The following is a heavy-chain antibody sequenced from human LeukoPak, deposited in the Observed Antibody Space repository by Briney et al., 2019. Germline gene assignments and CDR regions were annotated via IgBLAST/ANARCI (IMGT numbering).Heavy chain of an antibody. CDR3: ARASIVGATESPLDY. J-gene: IGHJ4*02. V-gene: IGHV3-23*01. Sequence: GGSLRLSCAASGFSFGSYAMSWVRQAAGKGLEWVSEICGSVSGSGDCTHYADSVKGRFTISRDNAKNSLYLQMNSLRAEDTAVYYCARASIVGATESPLDYWGQGTLVTVSS. CDR2: ICGSVSGSGDCT. D-gene: IGHD1-26*01. CDR1: GFSFGSYA.